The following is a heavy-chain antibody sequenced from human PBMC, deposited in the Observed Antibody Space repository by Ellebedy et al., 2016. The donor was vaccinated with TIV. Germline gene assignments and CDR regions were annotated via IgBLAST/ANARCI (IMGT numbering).Heavy chain of an antibody. Sequence: GESLKISCAASGFTFSSYGMHWVRQAQGKGLEWVAVISYDGSNKYYADSVKGRFTISRDNSKNTLYLQMNSLRAEDTAVYYCERLGVIAAAGASDYWGQGTLVIVSS. CDR1: GFTFSSYG. CDR2: ISYDGSNK. D-gene: IGHD6-25*01. J-gene: IGHJ4*02. CDR3: ERLGVIAAAGASDY. V-gene: IGHV3-30*03.